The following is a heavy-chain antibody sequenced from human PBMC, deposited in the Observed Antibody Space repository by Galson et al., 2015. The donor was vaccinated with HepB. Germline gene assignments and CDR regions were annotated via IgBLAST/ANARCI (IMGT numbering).Heavy chain of an antibody. Sequence: SVKVSCKASGYTFTSYGISWVRQAPGQGLEWMGWISAYNGNTNYAQKLQGRVTMTTDTSTSTAYMELRSLRSDDTAVYYCARDPSTSSRVYYYYYGMDVWGQGTTVTVSS. CDR3: ARDPSTSSRVYYYYYGMDV. J-gene: IGHJ6*02. V-gene: IGHV1-18*04. CDR1: GYTFTSYG. CDR2: ISAYNGNT.